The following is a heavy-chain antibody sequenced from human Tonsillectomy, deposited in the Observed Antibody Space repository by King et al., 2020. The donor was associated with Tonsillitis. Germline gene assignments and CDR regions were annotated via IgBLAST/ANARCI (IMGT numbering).Heavy chain of an antibody. J-gene: IGHJ2*01. D-gene: IGHD5/OR15-5a*01. V-gene: IGHV4-61*02. CDR1: GDSISSGSYY. CDR2: IYTSGST. Sequence: VQLQESGPGLVKPSQTLSLTCTVSGDSISSGSYYWSWIRQPAGKGLEWIGRIYTSGSTNYNPSLKSRVTISVDTSKNQFSLKLSSVTAADTAVYYCARDKKDVYPAWYFELWGRGTLVTVSS. CDR3: ARDKKDVYPAWYFEL.